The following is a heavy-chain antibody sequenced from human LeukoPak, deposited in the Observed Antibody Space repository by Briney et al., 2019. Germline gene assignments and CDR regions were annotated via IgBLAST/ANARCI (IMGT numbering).Heavy chain of an antibody. CDR2: ISGSGGST. J-gene: IGHJ3*02. CDR1: GFTFSSYA. Sequence: GGSLRLSCAASGFTFSSYAMSWVRQAPGKGLEWVSAISGSGGSTYYADSVKGRFTISRDNSKNTLYLQMNSLRAEDTAVYYCAKDLRFLEWLLTFDAFDIWGQGTMVTVSS. D-gene: IGHD3-3*01. CDR3: AKDLRFLEWLLTFDAFDI. V-gene: IGHV3-23*01.